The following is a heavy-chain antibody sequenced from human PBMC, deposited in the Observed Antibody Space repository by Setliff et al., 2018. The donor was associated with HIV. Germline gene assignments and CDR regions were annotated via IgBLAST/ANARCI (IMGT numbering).Heavy chain of an antibody. J-gene: IGHJ4*02. CDR1: GGSFSGYY. Sequence: SETLSLTCAVYGGSFSGYYWSWIRQPPGKGLEWIGEINHSGSTNYNPSLKSRVTISVDTSKNQFSLKLSSVTAADTAVYYCARARTYCSGGSCYSGYFDYWGQGTLVTVPQ. D-gene: IGHD2-15*01. CDR3: ARARTYCSGGSCYSGYFDY. CDR2: INHSGST. V-gene: IGHV4-34*01.